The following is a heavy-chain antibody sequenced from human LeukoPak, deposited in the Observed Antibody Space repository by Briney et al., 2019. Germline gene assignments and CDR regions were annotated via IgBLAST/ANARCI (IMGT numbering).Heavy chain of an antibody. CDR1: GFTFSSTG. Sequence: GGSLRLSCAASGFTFSSTGMAWFRQAPGKGLEWLAVISYDGSNQYYPDSVKGRFTISRDNSKNTLFLQMNSLRADDTAVYYCPKSPGGYHRSYSDYWGQGTLVTVSS. CDR2: ISYDGSNQ. D-gene: IGHD3-22*01. V-gene: IGHV3-30*18. J-gene: IGHJ4*02. CDR3: PKSPGGYHRSYSDY.